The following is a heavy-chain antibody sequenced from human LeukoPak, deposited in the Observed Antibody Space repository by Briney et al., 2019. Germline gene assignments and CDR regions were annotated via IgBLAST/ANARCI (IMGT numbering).Heavy chain of an antibody. CDR3: ARGRLWNSLRCFAFDI. J-gene: IGHJ3*02. V-gene: IGHV3-21*01. D-gene: IGHD1-7*01. CDR2: ISSSSSSK. Sequence: AGGSLRLSCAASGFTFSSYSMNWVRQAPGKGLEWVSSISSSSSSKYYADSVKGRFTISRDNAKNSLYLQMNSLRAEDTAVYYCARGRLWNSLRCFAFDIWGQGTMVTVSS. CDR1: GFTFSSYS.